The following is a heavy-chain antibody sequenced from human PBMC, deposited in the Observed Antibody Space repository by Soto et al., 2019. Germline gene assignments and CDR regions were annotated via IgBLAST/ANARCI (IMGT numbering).Heavy chain of an antibody. CDR3: APVAGTPRYFQH. D-gene: IGHD6-19*01. J-gene: IGHJ1*01. V-gene: IGHV1-24*01. CDR1: GYTLTELS. Sequence: ASVKVSCKVSGYTLTELSMHWVRQAPGKGLEWMGGFDPEDGETIYAQKFQGRVTMTKDTSTDTAYMELSSLRSEDTAVYYCAPVAGTPRYFQHWGQGTLVTVSS. CDR2: FDPEDGET.